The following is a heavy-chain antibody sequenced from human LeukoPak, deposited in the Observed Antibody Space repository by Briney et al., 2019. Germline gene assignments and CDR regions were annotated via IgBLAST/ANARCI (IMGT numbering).Heavy chain of an antibody. J-gene: IGHJ6*03. CDR3: ARVAQGATTENYYYYYMDV. CDR1: GFAFNSYT. Sequence: GGSLRLSCAASGFAFNSYTIKWVRQAPGKGLEWVSAITSRGTHIYNADSVKGRFTISRDNAENSAYLQMSSLRAEDTAVYYCARVAQGATTENYYYYYMDVWGKGTTVTVSS. CDR2: ITSRGTHI. V-gene: IGHV3-21*01. D-gene: IGHD4-11*01.